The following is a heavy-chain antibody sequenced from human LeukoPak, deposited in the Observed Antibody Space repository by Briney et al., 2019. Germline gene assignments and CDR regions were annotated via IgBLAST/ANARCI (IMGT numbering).Heavy chain of an antibody. V-gene: IGHV3-23*01. CDR1: GFTFSSYA. Sequence: GGSLRLSCAASGFTFSSYAMSWVRQAPGKGLEWVSAISGSGGSTYYADSVKGRFTISRDNSKNTLYLQMNSLRAEDTAVYYCARGDCSGGSCYSESLWVFDYWGQGTLVTVSS. D-gene: IGHD2-15*01. CDR2: ISGSGGST. CDR3: ARGDCSGGSCYSESLWVFDY. J-gene: IGHJ4*02.